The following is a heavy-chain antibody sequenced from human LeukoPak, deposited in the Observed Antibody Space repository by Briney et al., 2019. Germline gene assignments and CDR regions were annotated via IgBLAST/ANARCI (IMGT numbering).Heavy chain of an antibody. CDR3: ARDDYGDYIDY. V-gene: IGHV3-21*01. CDR2: ISSSSSYI. CDR1: GFTFSSYS. D-gene: IGHD4-17*01. Sequence: GGSLRLSCAASGFTFSSYSMNWARQAPGKGLEWVSSISSSSSYIYYADSVKGRFTISRDNAKNSLYLQMNSLRAEDTAVYYCARDDYGDYIDYWGQGTLVTVSS. J-gene: IGHJ4*02.